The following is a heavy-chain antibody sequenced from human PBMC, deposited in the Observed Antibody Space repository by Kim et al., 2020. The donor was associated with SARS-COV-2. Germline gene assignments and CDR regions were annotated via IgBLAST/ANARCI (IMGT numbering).Heavy chain of an antibody. D-gene: IGHD2-15*01. CDR1: GGTFSSYA. Sequence: SVKVSCKASGGTFSSYAISWVRQAPGQGLEWMGGIIPIFGTANYAQKFQGRVTITADESTSTAYMELSSLRSEDTAVYYCARERVDGGGWFFDYWGQGTLVTVSS. V-gene: IGHV1-69*13. CDR3: ARERVDGGGWFFDY. J-gene: IGHJ4*02. CDR2: IIPIFGTA.